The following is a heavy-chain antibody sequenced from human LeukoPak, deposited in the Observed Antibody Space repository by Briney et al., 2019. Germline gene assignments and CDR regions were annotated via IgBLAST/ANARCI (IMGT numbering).Heavy chain of an antibody. J-gene: IGHJ4*02. CDR1: GGTFSNYA. V-gene: IGHV1-69*01. CDR3: ASRPRQDYGSGSSFDY. CDR2: IIPLFGTP. Sequence: VASVKVSCKASGGTFSNYAFSWVRQAPGQGLEWMGGIIPLFGTPNYAQKLQGRVTITAGESTSTAYMELRSLRSEDTAVYYCASRPRQDYGSGSSFDYWGQGTLVTVSS. D-gene: IGHD3-10*01.